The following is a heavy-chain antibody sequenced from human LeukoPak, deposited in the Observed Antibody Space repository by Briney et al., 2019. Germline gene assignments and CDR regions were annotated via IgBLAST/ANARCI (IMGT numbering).Heavy chain of an antibody. V-gene: IGHV3-43*02. Sequence: GGPLRLSCAASGFTFHDHAMHWVRQAPGKGLEWVSLINGDGGKTYYGDSGKGRFTISRDNSKNSLYLQMNSLRTEDTAFYYCAKGMYYYDSSGYASAIDYWGQGTLVTVSS. CDR3: AKGMYYYDSSGYASAIDY. CDR2: INGDGGKT. D-gene: IGHD3-22*01. CDR1: GFTFHDHA. J-gene: IGHJ4*02.